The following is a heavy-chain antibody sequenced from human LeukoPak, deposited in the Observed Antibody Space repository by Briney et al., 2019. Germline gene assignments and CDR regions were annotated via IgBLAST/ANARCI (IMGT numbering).Heavy chain of an antibody. D-gene: IGHD6-19*01. CDR3: ARGWGRAVAGNFY. J-gene: IGHJ4*02. Sequence: PSETLSLSCAVYGGSLSGYYWSWIRQPAGKGLEWIGEINQSGGTNYNPSLKSRVSISVDTSKSQFSLKLSSVTAADTAVYYCARGWGRAVAGNFYWGRGTPVTVSS. V-gene: IGHV4-34*01. CDR2: INQSGGT. CDR1: GGSLSGYY.